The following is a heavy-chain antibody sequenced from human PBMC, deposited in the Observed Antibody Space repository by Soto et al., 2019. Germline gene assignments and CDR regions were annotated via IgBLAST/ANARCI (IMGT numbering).Heavy chain of an antibody. CDR3: ARSSPLRYFDWLSSGNYYYYGMDV. V-gene: IGHV4-34*01. CDR1: GGSFSGYY. Sequence: TSETLSLTCAVYGGSFSGYYWSWIRQPPGKGLEWIGEINHSGSTNYNPSLKGRVTISVDTSKNQFSLKLSSVTAADTAVYYCARSSPLRYFDWLSSGNYYYYGMDVWGQGTTVTVSS. D-gene: IGHD3-9*01. J-gene: IGHJ6*02. CDR2: INHSGST.